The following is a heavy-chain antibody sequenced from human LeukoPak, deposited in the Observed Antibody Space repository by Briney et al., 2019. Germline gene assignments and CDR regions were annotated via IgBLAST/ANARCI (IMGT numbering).Heavy chain of an antibody. V-gene: IGHV3-21*01. D-gene: IGHD5-24*01. Sequence: GGSLRLSCAGSGFTFSNYTMNWVRQAPGKGLEWVSFISGSSNYIYYANSVKGRFTVSRDNAKNSLYLQMNSLRAEDTAVYYCASQGDGYSTHWGQGTLVTVSS. CDR1: GFTFSNYT. J-gene: IGHJ4*02. CDR3: ASQGDGYSTH. CDR2: ISGSSNYI.